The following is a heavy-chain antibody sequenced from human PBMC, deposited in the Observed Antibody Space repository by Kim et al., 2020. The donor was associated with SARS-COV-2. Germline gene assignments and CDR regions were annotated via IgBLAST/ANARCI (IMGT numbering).Heavy chain of an antibody. V-gene: IGHV3-33*06. J-gene: IGHJ4*02. CDR3: AKDGSGYYYSFDY. CDR1: GFTFSTYG. CDR2: IWYDRSTK. D-gene: IGHD3-22*01. Sequence: GGSLRLSCAASGFTFSTYGMNWVRQAPGKGLEWVAVIWYDRSTKYYADSVKGRFTISRDNSKNTLYLQMNSLRAEDTAVYYCAKDGSGYYYSFDYWGQGTLVTASS.